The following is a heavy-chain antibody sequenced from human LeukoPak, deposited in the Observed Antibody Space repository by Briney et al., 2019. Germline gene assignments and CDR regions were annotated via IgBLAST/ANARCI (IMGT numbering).Heavy chain of an antibody. D-gene: IGHD3-10*01. Sequence: PSETLSLTCTVSGDSISSYYWSWIRQPPGKGLEWIGYISYSGSTNYNPSLKSRVTISVDTSKNQFSLKLSAVTAADTAVYYYASDFGSGRRGLNNWGQGTLVTVSS. CDR2: ISYSGST. CDR3: ASDFGSGRRGLNN. J-gene: IGHJ4*02. CDR1: GDSISSYY. V-gene: IGHV4-59*01.